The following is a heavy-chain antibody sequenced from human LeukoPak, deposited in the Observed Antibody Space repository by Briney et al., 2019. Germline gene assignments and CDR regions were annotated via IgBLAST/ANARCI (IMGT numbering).Heavy chain of an antibody. Sequence: TSETLSLTCAVYGGSFSGYYWSWIRQPPGKGLEWIGSIYSSGSTYYNSSLKSRVTISIDTSKNQVSLKMSSVTAADTAVYYCARGSLEAWYYYDSSGYYDYWGQGTLVTVSS. V-gene: IGHV4-34*01. CDR1: GGSFSGYY. CDR2: IYSSGST. CDR3: ARGSLEAWYYYDSSGYYDY. J-gene: IGHJ4*02. D-gene: IGHD3-22*01.